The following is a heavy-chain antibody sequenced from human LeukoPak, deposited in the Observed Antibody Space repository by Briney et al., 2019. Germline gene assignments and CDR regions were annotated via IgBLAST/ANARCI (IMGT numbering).Heavy chain of an antibody. CDR2: IWYDGSNK. J-gene: IGHJ4*02. V-gene: IGHV3-33*01. CDR1: GFTFSSYG. Sequence: GRSLRLSCAASGFTFSSYGMHWVRQAPGKGLEWVAVIWYDGSNKYYADSVKGRFTISRDNSKNTLYLQMNSLRAEDTAVYYCVRERARAAAIDYWGQGTLVTVSS. CDR3: VRERARAAAIDY. D-gene: IGHD6-13*01.